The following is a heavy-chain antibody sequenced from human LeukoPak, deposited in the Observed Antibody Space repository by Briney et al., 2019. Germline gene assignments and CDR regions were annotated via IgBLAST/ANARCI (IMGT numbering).Heavy chain of an antibody. Sequence: TSETLSLTCAVYGGSFSGYYWSWIRQPPGKGLEWIGEINHSGSTNYNPSLKSRVTISVDTSKNQFSLKLSSVTAADTAVYYCARGLEDCSGGSCYFSPFDYWGQGTLVTVSS. J-gene: IGHJ4*02. V-gene: IGHV4-34*01. CDR3: ARGLEDCSGGSCYFSPFDY. CDR2: INHSGST. CDR1: GGSFSGYY. D-gene: IGHD2-15*01.